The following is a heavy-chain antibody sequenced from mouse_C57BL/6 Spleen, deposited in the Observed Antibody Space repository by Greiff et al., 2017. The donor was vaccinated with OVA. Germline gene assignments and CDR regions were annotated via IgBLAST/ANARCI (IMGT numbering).Heavy chain of an antibody. CDR1: GYTFTDYY. V-gene: IGHV1-26*01. J-gene: IGHJ1*03. D-gene: IGHD2-1*01. CDR3: ARRGIYYGNFWYFDV. Sequence: EVQLQQSGPELVKPGASVKISCKASGYTFTDYYMNWVKQSHGKSLEWIGDINPNNGGTSYNQKFKGKATLTVDKSSSTAYMELRSLTSEDSAVYYCARRGIYYGNFWYFDVWGTGTTVTVSS. CDR2: INPNNGGT.